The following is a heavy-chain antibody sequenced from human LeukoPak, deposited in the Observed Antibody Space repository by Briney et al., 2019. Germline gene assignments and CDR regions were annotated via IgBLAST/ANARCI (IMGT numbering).Heavy chain of an antibody. CDR1: GFTFSSYA. V-gene: IGHV3-23*01. CDR2: ISGSGGST. D-gene: IGHD4/OR15-4a*01. Sequence: GWSLRLSCAASGFTFSSYAMSWVRQAPGKGLEWVSAISGSGGSTYYADSVKGRFTVSRDNSKNTLYLQMSSLRAEDTAVYFCAKNRGANYYNYYMDVWGKGTTVTVS. CDR3: AKNRGANYYNYYMDV. J-gene: IGHJ6*03.